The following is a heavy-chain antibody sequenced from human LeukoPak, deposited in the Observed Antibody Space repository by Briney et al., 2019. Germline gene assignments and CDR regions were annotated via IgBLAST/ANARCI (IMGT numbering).Heavy chain of an antibody. Sequence: PGGSLRLSCAGSGFSFSSNTMSWVRQAPGRGLEWVSAISNNGGRTDYADSVKGCFTISRDNSKSTLYLHMDSLRAEDTAVYYCARDEDTSALSEYWGQGTLVTVSS. CDR2: ISNNGGRT. CDR1: GFSFSSNT. J-gene: IGHJ4*02. D-gene: IGHD2/OR15-2a*01. V-gene: IGHV3-23*01. CDR3: ARDEDTSALSEY.